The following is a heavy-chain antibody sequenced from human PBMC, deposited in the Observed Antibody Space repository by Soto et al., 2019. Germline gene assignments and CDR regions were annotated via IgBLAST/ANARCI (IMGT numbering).Heavy chain of an antibody. CDR2: IHYSGRT. D-gene: IGHD2-21*01. V-gene: IGHV4-59*12. J-gene: IGHJ4*02. Sequence: SETLSLTCSVSNGSISGFYWTWIRQPPGKILEWIGYIHYSGRTDYNPSLTSRATMSVDTSKNQFSLNLESITAADTAVYYCVRVGVGIGNHFDSWGRGTLVTVSS. CDR3: VRVGVGIGNHFDS. CDR1: NGSISGFY.